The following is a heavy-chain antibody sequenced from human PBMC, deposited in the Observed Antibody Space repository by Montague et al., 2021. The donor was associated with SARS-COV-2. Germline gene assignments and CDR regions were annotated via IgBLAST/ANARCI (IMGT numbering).Heavy chain of an antibody. CDR2: ISRSSRTI. CDR1: GFTFGSYS. D-gene: IGHD4-17*01. V-gene: IGHV3-48*04. J-gene: IGHJ1*01. CDR3: ADYGDTEPFQH. Sequence: YLRLSCAASGFTFGSYSMNWVRQAPGKGLEWVSYISRSSRTIYYADSVKGRITISRDNAKNSLYLQMNSLRAEDTAVYYCADYGDTEPFQHWGQGTLSPSPQ.